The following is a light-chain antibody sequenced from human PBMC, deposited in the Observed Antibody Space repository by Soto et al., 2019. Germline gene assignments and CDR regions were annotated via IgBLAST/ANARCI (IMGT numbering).Light chain of an antibody. J-gene: IGLJ2*01. CDR1: TSNIGSNY. CDR2: RND. CDR3: ASWDGSLRARL. Sequence: QSVLTQPPSASGTPGQSVTSSCSGTTSNIGSNYVYWYQQVPGTAPKLLIYRNDRRPSGVPDRFSASKSFTSASLAISWLRSEDEADYYCASWDGSLRARLFGGGTKLTVL. V-gene: IGLV1-47*01.